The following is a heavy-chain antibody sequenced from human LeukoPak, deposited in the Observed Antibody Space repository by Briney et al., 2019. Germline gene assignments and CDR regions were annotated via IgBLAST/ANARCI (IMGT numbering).Heavy chain of an antibody. D-gene: IGHD3-22*01. Sequence: PSQTLSLTCAVSGGSISSGGYSWSWIRQPPEKGLEWIGYIYHSGSTYYNPSLKSRVTISVDRSKNQFSLKLSSVTAADTAVYYCARDDPDSSFDYWGQGTLVTVSS. CDR3: ARDDPDSSFDY. V-gene: IGHV4-30-2*01. CDR1: GGSISSGGYS. J-gene: IGHJ4*02. CDR2: IYHSGST.